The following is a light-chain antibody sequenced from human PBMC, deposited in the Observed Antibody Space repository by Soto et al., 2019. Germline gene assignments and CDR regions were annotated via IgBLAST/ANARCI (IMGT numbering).Light chain of an antibody. CDR3: QQDYSLPLT. Sequence: DIVMTQSPESLAESLGERATINCKSSQSVFYSSNNKNYLTWYQQKPGQPPKLLIYWASTRESGVPDRFSGSGSETDFTLTISSLQAEDVAVYYCQQDYSLPLTFGGGTKVEIK. V-gene: IGKV4-1*01. CDR2: WAS. CDR1: QSVFYSSNNKNY. J-gene: IGKJ4*01.